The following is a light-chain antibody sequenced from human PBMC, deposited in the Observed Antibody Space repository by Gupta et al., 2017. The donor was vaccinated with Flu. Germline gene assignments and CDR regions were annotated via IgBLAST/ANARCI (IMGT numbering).Light chain of an antibody. Sequence: SYELTQPHSVSVSPGQTARITCSGDALPKQDAYWYQQKPAQAPVLLIYKESESTSGIPERFSGSSSGTTVTVTISGVQAEDEADYYCQSADSSGTYVVFGGGSKLTVL. V-gene: IGLV3-25*02. CDR2: KES. CDR1: ALPKQD. J-gene: IGLJ2*01. CDR3: QSADSSGTYVV.